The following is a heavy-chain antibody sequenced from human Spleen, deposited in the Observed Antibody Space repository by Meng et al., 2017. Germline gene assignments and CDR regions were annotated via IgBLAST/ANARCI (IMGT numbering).Heavy chain of an antibody. CDR3: ARGEGRQQLIRRPRFDP. J-gene: IGHJ5*02. CDR1: GGSFSGYY. D-gene: IGHD1-1*01. CDR2: INHSGST. V-gene: IGHV4-34*01. Sequence: QVQLQQWVAGLLKPSATLSLTCAVYGGSFSGYYWSWIRQPPGKGLEWIGEINHSGSTNYKPSLKSRVTISVDTSKNQFSLKLTSVTAADTAVYYCARGEGRQQLIRRPRFDPWGQGALVTVSS.